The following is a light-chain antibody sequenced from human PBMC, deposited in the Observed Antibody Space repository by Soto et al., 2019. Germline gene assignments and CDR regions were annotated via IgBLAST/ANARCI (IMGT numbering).Light chain of an antibody. CDR3: QQYNNWPLLT. J-gene: IGKJ5*01. V-gene: IGKV3D-15*01. Sequence: EIVMTPYPATLSVSPGERATLSCRASQSVSSNLAWYQQKPGQAPRLLIYGASTRATGIPARFSGSGSGTEFTLTISSLQSEDFAVYYCQQYNNWPLLTFGQGTRLEIK. CDR2: GAS. CDR1: QSVSSN.